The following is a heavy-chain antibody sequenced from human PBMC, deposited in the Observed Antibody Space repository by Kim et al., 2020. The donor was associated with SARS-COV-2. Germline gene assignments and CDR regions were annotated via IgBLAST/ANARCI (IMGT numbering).Heavy chain of an antibody. Sequence: SVKVSCKASGGTFSSYAISWVRQAPGQGLEWMGGIIPIFGTANYAQKFQGRVTITADESTSTAYMELSSLRSEDTAVYYCARSGTVTPRTDYYYYYGMDVWGQGTTVTVSS. J-gene: IGHJ6*02. CDR1: GGTFSSYA. D-gene: IGHD4-17*01. CDR2: IIPIFGTA. CDR3: ARSGTVTPRTDYYYYYGMDV. V-gene: IGHV1-69*13.